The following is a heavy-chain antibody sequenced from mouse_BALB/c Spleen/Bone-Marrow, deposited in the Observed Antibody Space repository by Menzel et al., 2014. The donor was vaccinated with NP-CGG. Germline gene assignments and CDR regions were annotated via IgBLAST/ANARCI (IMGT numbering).Heavy chain of an antibody. D-gene: IGHD2-12*01. CDR3: ARVAYYNVYFDY. J-gene: IGHJ2*01. CDR1: GITFSNYG. CDR2: INGNGGSS. V-gene: IGHV5-6-3*01. Sequence: EVQLVESGGGLVQPGGSLKLSCAASGITFSNYGMSWIRQTPDKRLELVATINGNGGSSYYPDSVKGRFTISRDNAKNTLYLQMSSLKSEDTAMYYCARVAYYNVYFDYWGQGTTLTVSS.